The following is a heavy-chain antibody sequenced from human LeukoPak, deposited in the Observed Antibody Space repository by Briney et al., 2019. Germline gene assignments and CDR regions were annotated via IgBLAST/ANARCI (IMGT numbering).Heavy chain of an antibody. CDR2: IYYSGST. V-gene: IGHV4-59*12. CDR3: ARLGVSGYSYGFHYYYYYMDV. J-gene: IGHJ6*03. CDR1: GGSISSYY. Sequence: SETLSLTCTVSGGSISSYYWSWIRQPPGKGLEWIGYIYYSGSTNYNPSLKSRVTISVDTSKNQFSLKLSSVTAADTAVYYCARLGVSGYSYGFHYYYYYMDVWGKGTTVTVSS. D-gene: IGHD5-18*01.